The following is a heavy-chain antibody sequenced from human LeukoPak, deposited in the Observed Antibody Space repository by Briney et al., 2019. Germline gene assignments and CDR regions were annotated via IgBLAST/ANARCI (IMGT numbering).Heavy chain of an antibody. CDR1: GFTFSSYS. D-gene: IGHD1-26*01. V-gene: IGHV3-21*01. Sequence: GGSLRLSCAASGFTFSSYSMNWVRQAPGKGLEWVSSISSSSSYIYYADSVKGRFTISRDNAKNSLYLQMNSLRAEDTAVYYCARGSGSQGEFDYWGQGTLVTVSS. CDR3: ARGSGSQGEFDY. J-gene: IGHJ4*02. CDR2: ISSSSSYI.